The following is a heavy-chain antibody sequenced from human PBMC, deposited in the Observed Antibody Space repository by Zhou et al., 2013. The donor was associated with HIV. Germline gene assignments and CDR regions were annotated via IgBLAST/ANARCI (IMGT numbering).Heavy chain of an antibody. CDR3: TRVRSGSTSCYGNDY. J-gene: IGHJ4*02. V-gene: IGHV3-49*04. CDR1: GFTFGDYA. CDR2: IRSKAYGGTT. D-gene: IGHD2-2*01. Sequence: VQLVESGGGLVQPGRSLRLSCTASGFTFGDYAMSWVRQAPGKGLEWVGFIRSKAYGGTTEYAASVKGRFTISRDDSKSIAYLQMNSLKTEDTAVYYCTRVRSGSTSCYGNDYWGQGTLVTVSS.